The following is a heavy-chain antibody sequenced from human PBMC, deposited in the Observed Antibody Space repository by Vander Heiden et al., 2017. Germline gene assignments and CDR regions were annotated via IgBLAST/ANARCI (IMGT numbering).Heavy chain of an antibody. D-gene: IGHD3-3*01. CDR2: ISYDGSNK. J-gene: IGHJ4*02. Sequence: GFTFSSYAMHWVRQAPGKGLEWVAVISYDGSNKYYADSVKGRFTISRDNSKNTLYLQMNSLRAEDTAVYYCARDLLAIFGVVISGHYFGHWGQGTLVTVSS. V-gene: IGHV3-30*04. CDR3: ARDLLAIFGVVISGHYFGH. CDR1: GFTFSSYA.